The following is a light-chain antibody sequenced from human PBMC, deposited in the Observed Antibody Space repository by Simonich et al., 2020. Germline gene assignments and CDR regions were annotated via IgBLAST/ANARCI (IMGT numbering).Light chain of an antibody. CDR3: QQYYSTPYT. J-gene: IGKJ2*01. CDR2: WAS. V-gene: IGKV4-1*01. Sequence: DIVMTQSPDSLAVSLGERAPINCKSSQSVLYSSNNKNYLAWYQQKPGQPPKLLIYWASTRESGVPDRFSGSGSGTDFTLTISSLQAEDVAVYYCQQYYSTPYTVGQGTKLEIK. CDR1: QSVLYSSNNKNY.